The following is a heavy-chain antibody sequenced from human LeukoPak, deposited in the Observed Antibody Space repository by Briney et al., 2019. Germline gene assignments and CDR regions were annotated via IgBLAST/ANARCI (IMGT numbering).Heavy chain of an antibody. J-gene: IGHJ4*02. V-gene: IGHV3-30*02. CDR3: SKGKGEGVLEAAAGY. CDR1: GSTFSSYG. CDR2: IRYDGSNK. Sequence: GGSLRLSCAASGSTFSSYGMHWVRQAPGKGLEWVAFIRYDGSNKYYADSVKGRFTISRDNSKNTLYLQMNSLRAEDTAVYYCSKGKGEGVLEAAAGYWGQGTLVTVSS. D-gene: IGHD6-13*01.